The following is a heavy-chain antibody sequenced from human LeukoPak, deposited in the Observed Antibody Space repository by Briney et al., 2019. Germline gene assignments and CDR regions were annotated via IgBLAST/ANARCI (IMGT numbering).Heavy chain of an antibody. Sequence: PGGSLRLSCAASGFTFSSYWMHWVRQAPGKGLVWVSRINSDGSSTSYADSVKGRFTISRDNAKNTLYLQMNSLRAEDTAVYYCARAFYMVRGVINYWGQGTLVTVSS. CDR1: GFTFSSYW. J-gene: IGHJ4*02. CDR3: ARAFYMVRGVINY. CDR2: INSDGSST. D-gene: IGHD3-10*01. V-gene: IGHV3-74*01.